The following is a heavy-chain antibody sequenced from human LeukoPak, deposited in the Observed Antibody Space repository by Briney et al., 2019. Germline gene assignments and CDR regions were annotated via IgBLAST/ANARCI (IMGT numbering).Heavy chain of an antibody. CDR2: IYYSGST. V-gene: IGHV4-59*01. J-gene: IGHJ4*02. Sequence: PSETLSVTCTVSGGSISSYYWSWIRQPPGKGLEWIGYIYYSGSTNYNPSPKSRVTISVDTSKNQFSLKLSSVTAADTAVYYCATGDSSGYKPTDYWGQGTLVTVSS. CDR3: ATGDSSGYKPTDY. CDR1: GGSISSYY. D-gene: IGHD3-22*01.